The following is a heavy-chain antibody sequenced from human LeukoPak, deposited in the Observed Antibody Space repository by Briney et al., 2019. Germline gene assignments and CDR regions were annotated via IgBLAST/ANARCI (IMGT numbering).Heavy chain of an antibody. Sequence: SETLSLTCTVSGGSISSFYWSWIRQPPGKGLEWSGYIYSSGDTNYNPSLKSRVTISVDTSKNQSSLKLSSATAADTAVYYCARRYNWNYGFDPWGQGTLVTVSS. V-gene: IGHV4-59*01. CDR2: IYSSGDT. CDR3: ARRYNWNYGFDP. J-gene: IGHJ5*02. D-gene: IGHD1-7*01. CDR1: GGSISSFY.